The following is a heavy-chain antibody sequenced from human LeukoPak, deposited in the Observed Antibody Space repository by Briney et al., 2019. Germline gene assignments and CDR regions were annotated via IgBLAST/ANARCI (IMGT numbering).Heavy chain of an antibody. V-gene: IGHV1-2*02. J-gene: IGHJ4*02. CDR1: GYTFTGYY. D-gene: IGHD5-24*01. CDR2: INPNSGGT. CDR3: AGASGGGYNILPSFDY. Sequence: ASVKVSCKASGYTFTGYYMHWVRQAPGQGLEWMGWINPNSGGTNYAQKFQGRVTMTRDTSISTAYMELSRLRSDDTAVYYCAGASGGGYNILPSFDYYCQASLVTVNS.